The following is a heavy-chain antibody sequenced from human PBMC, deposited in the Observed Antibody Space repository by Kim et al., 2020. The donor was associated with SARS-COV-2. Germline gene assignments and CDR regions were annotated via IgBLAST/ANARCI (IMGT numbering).Heavy chain of an antibody. J-gene: IGHJ4*02. Sequence: KFQGRVTITADKSTSTAYMELSSLISEDTAVYYCARDRASYYGSGSYFPYWGQGTLVTVSS. CDR3: ARDRASYYGSGSYFPY. D-gene: IGHD3-10*01. V-gene: IGHV1-69*04.